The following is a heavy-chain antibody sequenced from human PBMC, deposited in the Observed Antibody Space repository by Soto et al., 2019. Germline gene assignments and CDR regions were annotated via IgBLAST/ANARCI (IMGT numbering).Heavy chain of an antibody. CDR2: TYYRSKWYN. Sequence: SQTLSLTCAISGDSVSSNSAAWNWIRQSPSRGLKWLGRTYYRSKWYNDYAVSVKSRITINPDTSKNQFSLQLNSVTPEDTAVYYCARDSSFVVVVAATHFDYWGQGTLVTVSS. V-gene: IGHV6-1*01. J-gene: IGHJ4*02. D-gene: IGHD2-15*01. CDR3: ARDSSFVVVVAATHFDY. CDR1: GDSVSSNSAA.